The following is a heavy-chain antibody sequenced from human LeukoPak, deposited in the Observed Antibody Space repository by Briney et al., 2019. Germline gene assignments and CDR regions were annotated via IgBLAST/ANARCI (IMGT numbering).Heavy chain of an antibody. V-gene: IGHV3-23*01. D-gene: IGHD3-10*01. CDR1: GFTFSSYT. CDR2: ISGSGGST. J-gene: IGHJ4*02. CDR3: AKDQLLWFGESDY. Sequence: GGSLRLSCAASGFTFSSYTMNWVRQAPGKGLEWVSAISGSGGSTYYADSVKGRFTISRDNSKNTLYLQMNSLRAEDTAVYYCAKDQLLWFGESDYWGQGTLVTVSS.